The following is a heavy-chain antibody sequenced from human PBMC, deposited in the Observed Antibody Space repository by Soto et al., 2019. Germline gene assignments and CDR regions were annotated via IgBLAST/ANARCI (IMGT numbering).Heavy chain of an antibody. CDR1: GFTFSSYW. CDR2: IKQDGSEQ. V-gene: IGHV3-7*01. CDR3: AFGSGLRYFDY. Sequence: GGSLRLSCAASGFTFSSYWMSWVRQAPGKGLEWVANIKQDGSEQYHVDSVKGRFTISRDNAKNSLYLQMNSLRAEDTAVYYCAFGSGLRYFDYWGQGTLVTVSS. D-gene: IGHD3-3*01. J-gene: IGHJ4*02.